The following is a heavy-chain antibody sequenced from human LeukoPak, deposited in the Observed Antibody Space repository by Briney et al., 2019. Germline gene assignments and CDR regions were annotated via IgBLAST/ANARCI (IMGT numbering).Heavy chain of an antibody. Sequence: ASVKVSCKASGYSFTDYYIHWVRQAPGQGPEWMEWVNPSGGATKYAQKFQDRVTMTRDTSISTAYLELSGLTSDDTAVYYCATYTSAIQYFLYWGLGTLVTVSS. CDR2: VNPSGGAT. V-gene: IGHV1-2*02. CDR3: ATYTSAIQYFLY. CDR1: GYSFTDYY. J-gene: IGHJ4*02. D-gene: IGHD6-19*01.